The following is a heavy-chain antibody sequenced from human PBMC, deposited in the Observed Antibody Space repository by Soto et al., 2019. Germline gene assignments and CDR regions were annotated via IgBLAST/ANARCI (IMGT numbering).Heavy chain of an antibody. CDR1: GYSFSNYW. V-gene: IGHV5-51*01. D-gene: IGHD2-21*01. Sequence: GESLKISCKGSGYSFSNYWIGWVRQMSGKGLEWMGIIYPGDSDTRYSPSFQGQVSISADKSISTAYLQWSSLKASDTGMYFCARGGVVINTTSFFDYWGQGVPVTVSS. J-gene: IGHJ4*02. CDR2: IYPGDSDT. CDR3: ARGGVVINTTSFFDY.